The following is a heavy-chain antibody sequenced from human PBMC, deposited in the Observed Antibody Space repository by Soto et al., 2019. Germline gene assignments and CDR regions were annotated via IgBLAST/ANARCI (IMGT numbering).Heavy chain of an antibody. CDR2: IYYSGST. CDR1: GGSISSYY. D-gene: IGHD2-2*01. Sequence: PSETLSLTCTVSGGSISSYYWSWIRQPPGKGLEWIGYIYYSGSTNYNPSLKSRVTISVDTSKNQFSLKLSSVTAADTAVYYCARRSLLGCPHVVGSTSCSGWFDPWGQGTLVTVSS. V-gene: IGHV4-59*01. CDR3: ARRSLLGCPHVVGSTSCSGWFDP. J-gene: IGHJ5*02.